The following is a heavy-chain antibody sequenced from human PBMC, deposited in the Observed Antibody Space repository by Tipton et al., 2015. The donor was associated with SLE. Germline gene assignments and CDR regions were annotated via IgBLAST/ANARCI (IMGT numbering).Heavy chain of an antibody. CDR2: INHSGST. D-gene: IGHD6-13*01. V-gene: IGHV4-34*01. Sequence: LSLTCAVYGGSFSGYYWSWIRQPPGKGLEWIGEINHSGSTNYNPSLKSRVTISVDTSRNQFSLKLSSVTAADTAVYYCARVSIAAAGHSFDYWGQGTLVTVSS. CDR1: GGSFSGYY. CDR3: ARVSIAAAGHSFDY. J-gene: IGHJ4*02.